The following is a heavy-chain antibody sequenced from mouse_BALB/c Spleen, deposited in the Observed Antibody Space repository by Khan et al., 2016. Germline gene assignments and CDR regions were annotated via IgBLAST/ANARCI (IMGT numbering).Heavy chain of an antibody. CDR1: GFNIKDTY. CDR2: IDPANGNT. D-gene: IGHD2-13*01. CDR3: SSSCYDFMDY. Sequence: VQLQQSGAELVRPGASVKLSCTASGFNIKDTYIHWVKQRPEQGLEWIARIDPANGNTKYDPKFQGKATIKADTSSNTAYLHLSSLTSEDTAVYYCSSSCYDFMDYWGQGTSVTVSS. J-gene: IGHJ4*01. V-gene: IGHV14-3*02.